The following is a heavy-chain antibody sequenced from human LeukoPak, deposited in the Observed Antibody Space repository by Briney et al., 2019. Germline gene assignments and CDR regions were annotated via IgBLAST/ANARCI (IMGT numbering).Heavy chain of an antibody. CDR1: GFTFSRYA. CDR2: ISGRGCST. Sequence: GGSLSLSCAASGFTFSRYAISWVRQAPGKGLEWVSAISGRGCSTYYADSVKGRFTISRDNSKNTLYLQMNSLRAEDTAVYYCAKTTGYTYSFDYWGQGTLGTVSS. V-gene: IGHV3-23*01. CDR3: AKTTGYTYSFDY. J-gene: IGHJ4*02. D-gene: IGHD6-13*01.